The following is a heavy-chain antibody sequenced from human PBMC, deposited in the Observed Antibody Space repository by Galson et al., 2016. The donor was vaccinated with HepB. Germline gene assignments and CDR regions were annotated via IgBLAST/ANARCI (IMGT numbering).Heavy chain of an antibody. D-gene: IGHD1-26*01. Sequence: CAISGDSVSNINVAWNWIRQSPSRGLEWLGRTYYRSKWYNEYAVSVQSRITINPDTSRNQFSLQLNSVTLEDTAVYYRSRGVAPWALGSLGFHMDVWGQGTTVTVSS. CDR1: GDSVSNINVA. CDR2: TYYRSKWYN. V-gene: IGHV6-1*01. CDR3: SRGVAPWALGSLGFHMDV. J-gene: IGHJ6*02.